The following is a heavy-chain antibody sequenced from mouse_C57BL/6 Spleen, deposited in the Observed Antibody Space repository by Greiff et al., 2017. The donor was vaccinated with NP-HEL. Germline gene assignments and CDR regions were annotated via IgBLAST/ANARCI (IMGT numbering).Heavy chain of an antibody. Sequence: VQLQQPGAELVMPGASVKLSCKASGYTFTSYWMHWVKQRPGQGLEWIGEIDHSDSYTNYNQKFKGKSTLTVDKSSSTAYMQLSSLTSEDSAVYYWARRDDGNEDYFDYWGQGTTLAVSS. D-gene: IGHD2-1*01. J-gene: IGHJ2*01. CDR2: IDHSDSYT. CDR3: ARRDDGNEDYFDY. V-gene: IGHV1-69*01. CDR1: GYTFTSYW.